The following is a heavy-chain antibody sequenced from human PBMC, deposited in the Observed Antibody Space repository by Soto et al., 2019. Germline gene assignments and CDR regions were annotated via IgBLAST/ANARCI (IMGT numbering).Heavy chain of an antibody. J-gene: IGHJ4*02. CDR2: ISPAGDKT. CDR3: AKLQWLEFGGDY. CDR1: GFGFSDYP. D-gene: IGHD6-19*01. V-gene: IGHV3-23*01. Sequence: EVHLLESGGGVVQPGGTLKISCAASGFGFSDYPMSWVRQAPGQGLEWVSGISPAGDKTYYADSVKGRFTISRDNSKTTLSLQMNSLRAEDTGVYYSAKLQWLEFGGDYWGQGTLVTVSS.